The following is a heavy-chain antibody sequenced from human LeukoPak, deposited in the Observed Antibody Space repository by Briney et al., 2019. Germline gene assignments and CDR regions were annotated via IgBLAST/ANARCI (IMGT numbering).Heavy chain of an antibody. D-gene: IGHD6-6*01. CDR2: INWNGGST. V-gene: IGHV3-20*04. CDR3: ARGLSGYSSSLGY. CDR1: GLTFNKYW. J-gene: IGHJ4*02. Sequence: GGSLRLSCEASGLTFNKYWMTWVRQAPGKGLEWVSGINWNGGSTGYADSVKSRFTISRDNAKNSLYLQMNSLRAEDTAVYYCARGLSGYSSSLGYWGQGTLVTVSS.